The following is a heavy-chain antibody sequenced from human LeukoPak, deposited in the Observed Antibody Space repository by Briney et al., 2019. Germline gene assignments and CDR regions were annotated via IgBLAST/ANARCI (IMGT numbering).Heavy chain of an antibody. Sequence: SETLSLTCTVSGGSNSSHYWSWIRQPPGKGLEWIGYIYYSGSTNYNPSLKSRVTISVDTSKNQFSLKLSSVTAADTAVYYCARVHSGYSSSWSGYYYYYMDVWGKGTTVTVSS. D-gene: IGHD6-13*01. CDR2: IYYSGST. CDR1: GGSNSSHY. CDR3: ARVHSGYSSSWSGYYYYYMDV. V-gene: IGHV4-59*11. J-gene: IGHJ6*03.